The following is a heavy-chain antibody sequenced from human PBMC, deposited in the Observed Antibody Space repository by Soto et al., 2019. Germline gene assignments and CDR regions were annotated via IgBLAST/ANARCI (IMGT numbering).Heavy chain of an antibody. V-gene: IGHV3-23*01. Sequence: GGSLRLSCAASGFTFSSYAMSWVRQAPGKGLEWVSAISGSGGSTYYADSVKGRFTISRDNSKNTLYLQMNSLRAEDTAVYYCAKVTPGYDFWSGTEIILWGQGTLVTVSS. CDR1: GFTFSSYA. CDR2: ISGSGGST. CDR3: AKVTPGYDFWSGTEIIL. D-gene: IGHD3-3*01. J-gene: IGHJ4*02.